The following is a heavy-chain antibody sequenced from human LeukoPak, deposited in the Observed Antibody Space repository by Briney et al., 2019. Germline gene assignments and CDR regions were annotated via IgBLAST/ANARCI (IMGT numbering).Heavy chain of an antibody. V-gene: IGHV3-15*01. Sequence: GGSLRLSCTASGFTFSNAGMNWVRQAPGKGLEWVGRIKTKSEGGTTDYAAPAKGRFTISRDDSKNALFLQMDSLKSDDTAMYYCTTEFKEHGSFFYFYYMDVWGTGTTVTISS. J-gene: IGHJ6*03. CDR2: IKTKSEGGTT. CDR1: GFTFSNAG. D-gene: IGHD3-10*01. CDR3: TTEFKEHGSFFYFYYMDV.